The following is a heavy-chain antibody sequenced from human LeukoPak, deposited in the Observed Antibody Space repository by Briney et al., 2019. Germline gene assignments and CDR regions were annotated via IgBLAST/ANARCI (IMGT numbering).Heavy chain of an antibody. D-gene: IGHD6-19*01. CDR2: IVVGSGNT. CDR1: GFTFTSSA. J-gene: IGHJ4*02. Sequence: GASVTVSCRASGFTFTSSAVQWVRQARGQRLEWIGWIVVGSGNTNYAQKFQERVTITRDMSTNTAYMELSSLRSEDTAVYYCAARSSYSSGWNFDYWGQGTLVTVSS. V-gene: IGHV1-58*01. CDR3: AARSSYSSGWNFDY.